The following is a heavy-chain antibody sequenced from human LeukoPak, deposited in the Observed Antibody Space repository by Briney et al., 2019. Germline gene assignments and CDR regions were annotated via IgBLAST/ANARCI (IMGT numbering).Heavy chain of an antibody. CDR3: ARIPRGSGWSFLDF. CDR2: IQSDGSVQ. V-gene: IGHV3-7*01. D-gene: IGHD6-19*01. J-gene: IGHJ4*02. Sequence: GGSLRLSCAASGFSFSSYWTRWVRQAPGKGLEWVANIQSDGSVQQYVDSVKGRLTISRDNAKNSLYLQMNSLRAEDTAVYYCARIPRGSGWSFLDFWGQGTLVTVTS. CDR1: GFSFSSYW.